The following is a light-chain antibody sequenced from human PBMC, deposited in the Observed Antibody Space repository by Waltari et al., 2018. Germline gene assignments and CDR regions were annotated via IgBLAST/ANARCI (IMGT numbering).Light chain of an antibody. CDR3: LQDYNYPRCT. CDR1: QGIRND. Sequence: AIQMTQSPSSLSASVGDRVTITCRASQGIRNDLGWYQQKPGKAPKLLIYAASSLQSGVPSRFSGSGSGTDFTLTISSLQPEGFATYYCLQDYNYPRCTFGQGTKLEIK. CDR2: AAS. V-gene: IGKV1-6*01. J-gene: IGKJ2*02.